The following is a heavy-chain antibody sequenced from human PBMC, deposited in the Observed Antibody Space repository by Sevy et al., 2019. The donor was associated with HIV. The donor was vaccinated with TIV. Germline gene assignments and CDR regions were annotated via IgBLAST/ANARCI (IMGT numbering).Heavy chain of an antibody. Sequence: SDTLSLTCAVSGYSISSGYYWGWIRQPPGKGLEWIGSIYHSGSTYYNPSLKSRVTISVDTSKNQFSLKLSSVTAADTAVYYCARQWYCSSTSCFNWFDPWGQGTLVTVSS. CDR2: IYHSGST. D-gene: IGHD2-2*01. J-gene: IGHJ5*02. V-gene: IGHV4-38-2*01. CDR1: GYSISSGYY. CDR3: ARQWYCSSTSCFNWFDP.